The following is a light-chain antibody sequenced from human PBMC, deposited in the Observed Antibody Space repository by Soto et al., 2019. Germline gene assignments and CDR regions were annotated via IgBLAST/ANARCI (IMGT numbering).Light chain of an antibody. J-gene: IGLJ1*01. CDR1: SSDLGAHNF. V-gene: IGLV2-14*03. Sequence: SVLTQPDSVCGSPGQAITVSCIGTSSDLGAHNFVFWYQQRPLNAPKLIIYEVINRPSGVSDRFSGSKSGNTPSLTISGLQSGDQADYDCNSYTTTNTFVFGSGPKVTV. CDR2: EVI. CDR3: NSYTTTNTFV.